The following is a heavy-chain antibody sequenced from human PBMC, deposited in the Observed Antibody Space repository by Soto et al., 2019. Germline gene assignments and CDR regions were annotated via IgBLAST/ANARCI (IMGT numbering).Heavy chain of an antibody. Sequence: QVQLQEWGPRLVKPSGSLSLTCGVSGGTVASSHWWSWVRQSPGGGLEWIGNVYHTGDTNLNPSLQSRVTISVDKSNNQFSLRLNSLTAADTAVYFCAREIVTAGGNNYFDPWGPGTLVTVSS. V-gene: IGHV4-4*02. CDR1: GGTVASSHW. D-gene: IGHD2-21*02. J-gene: IGHJ5*02. CDR3: AREIVTAGGNNYFDP. CDR2: VYHTGDT.